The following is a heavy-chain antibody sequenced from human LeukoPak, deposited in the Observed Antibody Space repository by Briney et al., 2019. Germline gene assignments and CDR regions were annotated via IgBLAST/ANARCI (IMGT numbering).Heavy chain of an antibody. CDR3: VRAPQTVRGAMIFY. V-gene: IGHV1-18*01. J-gene: IGHJ4*02. CDR1: GYTFTSHG. Sequence: ASVKVSCKASGYTFTSHGISWVRQAPGQGLEWMGWISPFNGNTNYAQKLQGRVTMTTDTSTSTAYMELRSLRSDDTAVYYCVRAPQTVRGAMIFYWGQGTLVTVSS. CDR2: ISPFNGNT. D-gene: IGHD2-2*01.